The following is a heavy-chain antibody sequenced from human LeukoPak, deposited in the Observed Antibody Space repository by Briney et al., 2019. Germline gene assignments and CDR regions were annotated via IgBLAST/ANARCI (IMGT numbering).Heavy chain of an antibody. J-gene: IGHJ4*02. D-gene: IGHD3-22*01. V-gene: IGHV4-59*01. CDR2: SYYSGST. CDR1: GGSISSYY. Sequence: SETLSLTCTVSGGSISSYYWSWIRQPPGKGLEWIGYSYYSGSTNYNPSLKSRVTISVDTSKNQFSLKLSSVTAADTAVYYCARAGSYYDSSGYYYFDYWGQGTLVTVSS. CDR3: ARAGSYYDSSGYYYFDY.